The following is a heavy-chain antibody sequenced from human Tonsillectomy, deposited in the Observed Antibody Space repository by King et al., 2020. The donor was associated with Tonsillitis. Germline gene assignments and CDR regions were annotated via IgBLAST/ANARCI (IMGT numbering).Heavy chain of an antibody. D-gene: IGHD3-3*01. J-gene: IGHJ4*02. CDR1: GGSISSYY. CDR2: IYHTGST. Sequence: QLQESGPGLVKPSETLSLTCTVSGGSISSYYWSWIRQPAGKGLEWIGRIYHTGSTNYNPSLKSRITMSLDTSKNQFSLKLTSVTAADTAVYYCARDLTIFGVVIEYYFDYRGQGTLVTVPS. CDR3: ARDLTIFGVVIEYYFDY. V-gene: IGHV4-4*07.